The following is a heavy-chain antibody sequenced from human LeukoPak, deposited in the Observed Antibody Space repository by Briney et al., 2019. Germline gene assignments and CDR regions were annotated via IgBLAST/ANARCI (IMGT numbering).Heavy chain of an antibody. CDR3: AKDPDGLWS. J-gene: IGHJ5*02. Sequence: GSLRLPCSASGFTFSNYAMSWVRQAPGKGLEWVSSIGASGSSTYYADSVKGRFTISRDNSKNTLYLQMNSLRAEDTAVYYCAKDPDGLWSWGQGTLVTVSS. V-gene: IGHV3-23*01. CDR2: IGASGSST. CDR1: GFTFSNYA. D-gene: IGHD4/OR15-4a*01.